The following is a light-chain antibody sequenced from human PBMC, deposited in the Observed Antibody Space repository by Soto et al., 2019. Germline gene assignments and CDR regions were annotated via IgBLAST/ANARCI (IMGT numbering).Light chain of an antibody. CDR3: QKCDSAPFT. CDR2: AAS. J-gene: IGKJ3*01. V-gene: IGKV1-27*01. Sequence: DIQMTQSPSSLSASVGDRVTITCRASQGINHYLAWYQQKPGKVPKLLIYAASTLQSGVPARFSGSGSGTDFTLTISSLQPEDVATYYCQKCDSAPFTFGPGTKVEIK. CDR1: QGINHY.